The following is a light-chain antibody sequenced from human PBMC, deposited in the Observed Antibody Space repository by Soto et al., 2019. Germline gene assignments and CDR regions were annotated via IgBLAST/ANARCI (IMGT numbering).Light chain of an antibody. V-gene: IGKV1-5*03. CDR1: QTISSW. J-gene: IGKJ1*01. CDR2: KAS. Sequence: DIQMTQSPSTLSAAVGDSVTITCRASQTISSWLAWYQQKPGKAPKLLIYKASSLEGGVPSRFRGSGSEREFTLTISSLQPEDFATYYCQQYLSYPWTFGQGTKVDIK. CDR3: QQYLSYPWT.